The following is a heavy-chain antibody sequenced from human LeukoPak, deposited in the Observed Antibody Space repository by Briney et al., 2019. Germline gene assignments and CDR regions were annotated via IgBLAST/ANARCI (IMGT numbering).Heavy chain of an antibody. CDR1: GGSISSSSYY. J-gene: IGHJ4*02. D-gene: IGHD6-19*01. CDR3: ARLRYSSGWYRCYFDY. V-gene: IGHV4-39*01. CDR2: IYYGGST. Sequence: SETLSLTCTVSGGSISSSSYYWGWIRQPPGKGLEWIGSIYYGGSTYYNPSLKSRVTISVDTSKNQFSLKLSSVTAADTAVYYCARLRYSSGWYRCYFDYWGQGTLVTVFS.